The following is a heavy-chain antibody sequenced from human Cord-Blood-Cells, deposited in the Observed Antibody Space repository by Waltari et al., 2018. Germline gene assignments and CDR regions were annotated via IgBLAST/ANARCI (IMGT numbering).Heavy chain of an antibody. CDR2: INHSGST. Sequence: QVQLQQWGAGLLKPSETLSLTCAVYGGSFSGYYWSWIRQPPGKGLEWIGEINHSGSTNYNPSLKRRVTISVDTSKNQFSLKLSSVTVADTAVYYCARGLVGELLLDIWGQGTMVTVSS. D-gene: IGHD1-26*01. V-gene: IGHV4-34*01. J-gene: IGHJ3*02. CDR3: ARGLVGELLLDI. CDR1: GGSFSGYY.